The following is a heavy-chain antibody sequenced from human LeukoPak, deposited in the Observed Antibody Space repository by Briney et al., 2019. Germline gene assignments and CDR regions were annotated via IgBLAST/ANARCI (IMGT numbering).Heavy chain of an antibody. J-gene: IGHJ6*03. CDR1: EFPFSHYS. CDR2: ISSSSRTI. CDR3: ARDPDSKDGCLYYYMDV. D-gene: IGHD4-11*01. V-gene: IGHV3-48*01. Sequence: PGGSLRLSCVASEFPFSHYSMNWVRQAPGKGLEWVSYISSSSRTIYYADSVEGRFTISRDNAKNSLYLQMNSLRAEDTAVYYCARDPDSKDGCLYYYMDVWGTGTAVTVSS.